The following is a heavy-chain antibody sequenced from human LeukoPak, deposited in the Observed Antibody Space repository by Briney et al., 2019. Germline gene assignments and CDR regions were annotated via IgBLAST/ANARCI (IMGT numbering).Heavy chain of an antibody. D-gene: IGHD1-26*01. CDR1: GFTFSSYS. J-gene: IGHJ4*02. CDR3: ARRSAGGSYYFDY. Sequence: GGSLRLSCAASGFTFSSYSMNWARQAPGKGLEWVSYISSSSSTISYADSVKGRFTISRDNAKNSLYLQMNSLRDEDTAVYYCARRSAGGSYYFDYWGQGTLVTVSS. V-gene: IGHV3-48*02. CDR2: ISSSSSTI.